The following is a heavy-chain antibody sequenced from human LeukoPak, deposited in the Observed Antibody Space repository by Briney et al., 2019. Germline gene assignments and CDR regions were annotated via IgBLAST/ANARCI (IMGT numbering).Heavy chain of an antibody. V-gene: IGHV4-59*11. CDR1: GGSISSHY. CDR2: IYYSGST. J-gene: IGHJ6*03. D-gene: IGHD2-21*01. Sequence: PSETLSLTCTVSGGSISSHYWSWIRQSPGKGLEWIGYIYYSGSTNYNPSLKSRVTISVDTSKNQFSLKLSSVTAADTAVYYCAREVYSSMDVWGKGTTVTVSS. CDR3: AREVYSSMDV.